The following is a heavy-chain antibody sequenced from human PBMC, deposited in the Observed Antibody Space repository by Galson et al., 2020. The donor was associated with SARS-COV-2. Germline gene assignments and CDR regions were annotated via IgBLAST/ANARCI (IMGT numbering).Heavy chain of an antibody. Sequence: GGSLRLSCTASGLTFSNRGMNWVRQAPGKGLEWVSFISAGLTYIYYADSVKGRFAISRDNAENSLSLQMNSLRDEDTAVYYCARGDIPIPGTDAFDLWGQGTLVTVSS. CDR1: GLTFSNRG. CDR3: ARGDIPIPGTDAFDL. CDR2: ISAGLTYI. V-gene: IGHV3-21*01. J-gene: IGHJ3*01. D-gene: IGHD2-2*02.